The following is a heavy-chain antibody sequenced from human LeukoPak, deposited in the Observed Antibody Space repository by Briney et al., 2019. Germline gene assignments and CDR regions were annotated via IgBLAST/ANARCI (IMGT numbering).Heavy chain of an antibody. D-gene: IGHD3-9*01. V-gene: IGHV3-11*04. Sequence: GGSLRLSCAASGFTFSDYYMSWIRQAPGKGLEWVSYIGSSGSTIYYADSVKGRFTISRDNAKNSLYLQMNSLRAEDTAVYYCARGVRYFDWLLPRGWFDPWGQGTLVTVSS. CDR2: IGSSGSTI. CDR3: ARGVRYFDWLLPRGWFDP. J-gene: IGHJ5*02. CDR1: GFTFSDYY.